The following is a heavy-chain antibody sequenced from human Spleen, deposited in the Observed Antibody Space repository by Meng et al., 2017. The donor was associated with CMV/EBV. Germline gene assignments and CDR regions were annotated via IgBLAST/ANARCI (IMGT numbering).Heavy chain of an antibody. CDR3: ARGGYSYGSLDY. J-gene: IGHJ4*02. V-gene: IGHV3-11*01. D-gene: IGHD5-18*01. CDR1: GFSFSDYY. CDR2: ISSSGRTK. Sequence: GESLKISCAASGFSFSDYYMSWIRQAPGKGLEWVSHISSSGRTKYYADSVEGRFTISRDNARNSLDVQMNNLRAEDTAVYYCARGGYSYGSLDYWGQGTLVTVSS.